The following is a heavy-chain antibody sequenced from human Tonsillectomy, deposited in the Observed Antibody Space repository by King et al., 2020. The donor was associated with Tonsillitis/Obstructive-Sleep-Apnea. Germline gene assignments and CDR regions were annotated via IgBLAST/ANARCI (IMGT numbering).Heavy chain of an antibody. D-gene: IGHD3-16*01. CDR3: ARVLWGYGRSLDI. Sequence: VQLVESGDEVKKPGASVKVSCKASGYTFTNNGISWVRQAPGQGLEWMGWISANNAKINYAQKFQGRVTMTTDTSTSTAYMELRSLRSDDTAVYYCARVLWGYGRSLDIWGQGTMVTVSS. J-gene: IGHJ3*02. CDR1: GYTFTNNG. CDR2: ISANNAKI. V-gene: IGHV1-18*01.